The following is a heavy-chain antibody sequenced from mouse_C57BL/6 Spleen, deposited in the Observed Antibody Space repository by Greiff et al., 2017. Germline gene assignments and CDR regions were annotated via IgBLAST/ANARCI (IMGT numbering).Heavy chain of an antibody. CDR3: ARSTSYYGSSYWYFDV. CDR1: GYTFTSYW. D-gene: IGHD1-1*01. Sequence: QVQLQQPGAELVKPGASVKMSCKASGYTFTSYWITWVKQRPGQGLEWIGDIYPGSGSTNYNEKFKSKATLTVDTSSSTAYMQLSSLTSEDSAVYDCARSTSYYGSSYWYFDVWGTGTTVTVSS. J-gene: IGHJ1*03. V-gene: IGHV1-55*01. CDR2: IYPGSGST.